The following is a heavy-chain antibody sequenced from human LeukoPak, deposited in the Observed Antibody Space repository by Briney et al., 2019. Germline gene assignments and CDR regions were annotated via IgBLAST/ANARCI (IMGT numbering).Heavy chain of an antibody. Sequence: ASVKVSCKTSGYTFTGYYMHWVRQAPGQGLEWMGWINPNTGGTNYAQNFQGRVTTTSDTSISTAYMELSSLRSDDTAMYYCARAPMIVVVFPPRLNFWGQGTLVTVSS. D-gene: IGHD3-22*01. CDR2: INPNTGGT. CDR1: GYTFTGYY. CDR3: ARAPMIVVVFPPRLNF. J-gene: IGHJ4*02. V-gene: IGHV1-2*02.